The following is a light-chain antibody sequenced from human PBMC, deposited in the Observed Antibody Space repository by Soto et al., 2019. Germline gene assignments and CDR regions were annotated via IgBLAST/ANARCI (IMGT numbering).Light chain of an antibody. V-gene: IGLV2-23*01. Sequence: QSALTQPASASGSPGQSVTISCTGTSSDVGSYNLVSWYQQHPGKAPKLMIYEGSKRPAGVSNRFSGSKSGNTASLSSSGLQAEDEADYYCCSYAGSVVFGGGTKLTVL. J-gene: IGLJ2*01. CDR3: CSYAGSVV. CDR1: SSDVGSYNL. CDR2: EGS.